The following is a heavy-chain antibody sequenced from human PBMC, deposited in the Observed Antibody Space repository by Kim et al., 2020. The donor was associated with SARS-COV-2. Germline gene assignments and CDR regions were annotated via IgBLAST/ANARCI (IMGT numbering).Heavy chain of an antibody. Sequence: SETLSLTCTVSGGSISSYYWSWIRQPPGKGLEWIGYIYYSGSTNYNPSLKSRVTISVDTSKNQFSLKLSSVTAADTAVYYCWREKYGSGSYHFDYGGQGTQVTVSS. V-gene: IGHV4-59*13. J-gene: IGHJ4*02. CDR1: GGSISSYY. D-gene: IGHD3-10*01. CDR2: IYYSGST. CDR3: WREKYGSGSYHFDY.